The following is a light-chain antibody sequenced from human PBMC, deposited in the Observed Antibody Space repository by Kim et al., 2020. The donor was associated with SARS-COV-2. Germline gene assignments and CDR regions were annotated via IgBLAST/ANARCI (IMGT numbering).Light chain of an antibody. CDR3: AAWDDSLNGYWV. CDR1: SSNIGSNT. Sequence: RVTNSCSGSSSNIGSNTVNWYQQLPGTAPKLLIYSNNQRPSGVPDRFSGSKSGTSASLAISGLQSEDEADYYCAAWDDSLNGYWVFGGGTQLTVL. J-gene: IGLJ3*02. CDR2: SNN. V-gene: IGLV1-44*01.